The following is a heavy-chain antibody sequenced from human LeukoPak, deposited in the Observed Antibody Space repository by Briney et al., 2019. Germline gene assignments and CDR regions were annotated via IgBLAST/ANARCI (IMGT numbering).Heavy chain of an antibody. CDR2: ISSSSSYI. J-gene: IGHJ4*02. CDR1: GFTFSSYS. V-gene: IGHV3-21*01. Sequence: GGSLRLSCAASGFTFSSYSMNWVRQAPGKGLEWVSSISSSSSYIYYADSVKGRFTISRDNAKNSLYLQMNSLRAEDTAVYYCARDRLYYYDSSGYLGTFDYCGQGTLVTVSS. D-gene: IGHD3-22*01. CDR3: ARDRLYYYDSSGYLGTFDY.